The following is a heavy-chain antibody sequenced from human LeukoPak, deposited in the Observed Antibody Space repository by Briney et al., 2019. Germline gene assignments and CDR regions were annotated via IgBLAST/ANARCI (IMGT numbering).Heavy chain of an antibody. D-gene: IGHD6-13*01. J-gene: IGHJ4*02. CDR3: AKAKAAAGPRSSYFDY. CDR2: ISGSGGST. V-gene: IGHV3-23*01. CDR1: GFTFSSYA. Sequence: GGSLRLSCAASGFTFSSYAMSWVRQAPGKGLEWVSAISGSGGSTYYADSVKGRFTISRDNSKNTLYLQMNSLRAEDTAVYYCAKAKAAAGPRSSYFDYWGQGTLVTVSS.